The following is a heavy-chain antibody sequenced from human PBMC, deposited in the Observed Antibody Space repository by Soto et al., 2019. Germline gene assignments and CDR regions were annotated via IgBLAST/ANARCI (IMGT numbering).Heavy chain of an antibody. D-gene: IGHD3-3*01. V-gene: IGHV3-30-3*01. J-gene: IGHJ6*02. Sequence: GGSLRLSCAASGFTFSSYAMHWVRQAPGKGLEWVAVISYDGSNKYYADTVKGRFTISRDNSKNTLNLQMNSLRAEDTAVYYCARDLLRFLEWLLPDYYYYYGMDVWGQGTTVTVSS. CDR3: ARDLLRFLEWLLPDYYYYYGMDV. CDR2: ISYDGSNK. CDR1: GFTFSSYA.